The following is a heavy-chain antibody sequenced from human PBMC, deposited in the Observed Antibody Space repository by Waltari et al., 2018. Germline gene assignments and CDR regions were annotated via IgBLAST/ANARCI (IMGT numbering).Heavy chain of an antibody. J-gene: IGHJ4*02. CDR1: GGTFSTYT. Sequence: HVQLEQSGAEVKKPGSSVKVSCKASGGTFSTYTVPWVRQAPGQRLEWMGSIIPFLGISKYAQSLQARLTITVDQSTNTGYMELNNLRPEDTGVYYCARSGEMKGTVDYWGQGTLVTVSS. V-gene: IGHV1-69*02. D-gene: IGHD1-1*01. CDR3: ARSGEMKGTVDY. CDR2: IIPFLGIS.